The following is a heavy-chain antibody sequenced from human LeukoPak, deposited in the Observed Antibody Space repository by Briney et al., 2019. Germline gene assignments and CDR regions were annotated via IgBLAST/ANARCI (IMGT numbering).Heavy chain of an antibody. Sequence: SETLSLTCTVSGGSISSYYWSWIRQPPGKGLEWIGYIYTSGSTNYNPSLKSRVTISVDTSKNQSSLKLSSATAAATAVYYCARDCGGDCYGFGYWGQGTLVTVSS. V-gene: IGHV4-4*09. J-gene: IGHJ4*02. CDR2: IYTSGST. D-gene: IGHD2-21*02. CDR3: ARDCGGDCYGFGY. CDR1: GGSISSYY.